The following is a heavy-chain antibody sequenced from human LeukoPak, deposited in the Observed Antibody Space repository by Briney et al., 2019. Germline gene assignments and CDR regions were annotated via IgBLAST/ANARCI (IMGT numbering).Heavy chain of an antibody. CDR3: ARVGRYYRNYYYYGMDV. Sequence: PGRSLRLSCAASGFTFSSYWMSWVPQAPGKRLESLADIRQDGSEKYYVDSVKGQFTISRDNAKNSVYLQMNSLRAEDTAVYYCARVGRYYRNYYYYGMDVWGQGTTVTVSS. CDR2: IRQDGSEK. J-gene: IGHJ6*02. CDR1: GFTFSSYW. V-gene: IGHV3-7*01. D-gene: IGHD3-22*01.